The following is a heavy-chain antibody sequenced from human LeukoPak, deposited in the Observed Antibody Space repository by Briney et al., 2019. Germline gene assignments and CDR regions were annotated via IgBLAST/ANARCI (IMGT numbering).Heavy chain of an antibody. V-gene: IGHV1-18*01. CDR1: GYTFTSYG. J-gene: IGHJ6*02. CDR2: ISAYNGNT. Sequence: ASVKVSCKASGYTFTSYGISWVRRAPGQGLEWMGWISAYNGNTNYAQKLQGRVTMTRDTSTSTAYMELRSLRSDDTAVYYCARDRSYYDILTGYFSVGKKNSYYYYGMDVWGQGTTVTVSS. CDR3: ARDRSYYDILTGYFSVGKKNSYYYYGMDV. D-gene: IGHD3-9*01.